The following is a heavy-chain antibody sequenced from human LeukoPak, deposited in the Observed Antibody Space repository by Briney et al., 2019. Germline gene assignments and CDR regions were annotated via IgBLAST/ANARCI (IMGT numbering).Heavy chain of an antibody. Sequence: SETLSLACTVSGGSISSYYWSWIRQPAGKGLGWIGRIYTSGSTNYNPSLKSRVTMSVDTSKNQFSLKLSSVTAADTAVYYCARGTSYDSSGYYDPFDYWGQGTPVTVSS. CDR1: GGSISSYY. CDR2: IYTSGST. CDR3: ARGTSYDSSGYYDPFDY. D-gene: IGHD3-22*01. J-gene: IGHJ4*02. V-gene: IGHV4-4*07.